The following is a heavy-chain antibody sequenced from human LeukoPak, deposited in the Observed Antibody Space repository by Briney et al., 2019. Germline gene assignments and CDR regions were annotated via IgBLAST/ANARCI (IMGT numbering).Heavy chain of an antibody. Sequence: PGGSLRLSCAASGLTFSSDDMSWVRHAPGRGLEWVSHMTSSGGTIYYADSVKGRFTISRDNAKNSLYLQMNSLRAEDTAVYYCAREGSSSRYFDYWGQGALVTVSS. CDR2: MTSSGGTI. V-gene: IGHV3-48*03. CDR1: GLTFSSDD. CDR3: AREGSSSRYFDY. J-gene: IGHJ4*02. D-gene: IGHD6-6*01.